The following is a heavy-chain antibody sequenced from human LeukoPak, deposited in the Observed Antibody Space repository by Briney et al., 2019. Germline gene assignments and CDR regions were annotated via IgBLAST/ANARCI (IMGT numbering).Heavy chain of an antibody. CDR1: GGSISSYY. Sequence: SETLSLTCTVSGGSISSYYWSWVRQPPGKGLEWIGHIYDTGSTNYNPSLESRVTISVDTSKNQFSLRLTSVTAADTAVYFCARATPWLLPGYWGQGTLVTVSS. V-gene: IGHV4-59*01. CDR2: IYDTGST. J-gene: IGHJ4*02. CDR3: ARATPWLLPGY. D-gene: IGHD3-22*01.